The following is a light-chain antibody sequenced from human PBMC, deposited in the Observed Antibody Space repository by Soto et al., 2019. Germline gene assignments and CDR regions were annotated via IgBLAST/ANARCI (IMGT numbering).Light chain of an antibody. CDR1: NSNIGAGYD. Sequence: QSVLTQPPSVSGAPGQRVTISCTGSNSNIGAGYDVHWYQQFPGTAPKLLIYGNINRPSGVPDRFSGSKSSPSASLAITGLQAEDEADYYCQSYDSRLSNYVFGGGTKLTVL. J-gene: IGLJ1*01. CDR3: QSYDSRLSNYV. V-gene: IGLV1-40*01. CDR2: GNI.